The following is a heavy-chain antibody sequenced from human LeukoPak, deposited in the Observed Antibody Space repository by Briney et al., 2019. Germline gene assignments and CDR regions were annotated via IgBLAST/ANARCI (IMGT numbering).Heavy chain of an antibody. D-gene: IGHD6-13*01. J-gene: IGHJ3*02. Sequence: ASVKVSCKASGYTFTSYGISWVRQAPGQGLEWMGWISAYNGNTNYAQKLQGRVTMTTDTSTSTAYMELRSLRSDDTAVYYCARSGYSNSWYVDDAFDIWGQGTMVTVSS. CDR1: GYTFTSYG. CDR2: ISAYNGNT. V-gene: IGHV1-18*01. CDR3: ARSGYSNSWYVDDAFDI.